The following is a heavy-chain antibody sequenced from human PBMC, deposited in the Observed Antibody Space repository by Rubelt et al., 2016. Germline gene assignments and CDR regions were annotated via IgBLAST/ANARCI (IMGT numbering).Heavy chain of an antibody. Sequence: PGRSLRLSCAASGFTFSSYGLHWVRQAPGKGLEWVAVIWYDGSDKFYADSVKGRFTMSRDKSKNTVYLQMNSLRAEDTAVYYCAKDVGRHSNYLANDAFDIWGQGTMVTVSS. CDR3: AKDVGRHSNYLANDAFDI. V-gene: IGHV3-33*03. J-gene: IGHJ3*02. D-gene: IGHD4-11*01. CDR2: IWYDGSDK. CDR1: GFTFSSYG.